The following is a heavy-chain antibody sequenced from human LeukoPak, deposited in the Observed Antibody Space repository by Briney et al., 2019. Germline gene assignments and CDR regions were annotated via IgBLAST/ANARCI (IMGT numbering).Heavy chain of an antibody. D-gene: IGHD5-12*01. Sequence: GGSLRLSCAASGFTFSSYGMHWVRQAPGRGLEWVAVISYDGSNKYYADSVKGRFTISRDNSKNTLYLQKNSLRPEDTALYYCARDGNSGYDLTYYYGMNGWGQGTTVTV. CDR1: GFTFSSYG. CDR2: ISYDGSNK. J-gene: IGHJ6*02. CDR3: ARDGNSGYDLTYYYGMNG. V-gene: IGHV3-30*03.